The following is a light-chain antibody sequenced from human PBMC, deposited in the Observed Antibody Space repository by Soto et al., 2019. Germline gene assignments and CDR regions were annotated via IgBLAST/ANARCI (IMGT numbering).Light chain of an antibody. CDR1: SSNIGSNY. J-gene: IGLJ2*01. CDR3: AAWDDRLSGLV. CDR2: RNN. Sequence: QSVLTQPPSASGTPGQRVTISCSGSSSNIGSNYVYWYHQLPGTAPKLVIYRNNQRPSGVPDRISGSKSGTSASLAISGLRSEDEADYYFAAWDDRLSGLVFGRGTKVTVL. V-gene: IGLV1-47*01.